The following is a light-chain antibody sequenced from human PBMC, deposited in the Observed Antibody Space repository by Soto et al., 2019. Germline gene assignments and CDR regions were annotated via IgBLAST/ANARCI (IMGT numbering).Light chain of an antibody. Sequence: SAPTQPASVSGSPTQSTTISCTESSSPVGSYRLVSWYQCHPGKVPKLIIYEGNKRPSGVSNRFSGSEPGNTASLTISGLQAEDEADYCCCSSAPSRTVVFGTGTKVTV. V-gene: IGLV2-23*01. CDR1: SSPVGSYRL. CDR3: CSSAPSRTVV. CDR2: EGN. J-gene: IGLJ1*01.